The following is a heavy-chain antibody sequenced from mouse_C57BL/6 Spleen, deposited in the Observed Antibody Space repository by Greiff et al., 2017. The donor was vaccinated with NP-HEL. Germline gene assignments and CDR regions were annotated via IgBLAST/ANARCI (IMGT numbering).Heavy chain of an antibody. Sequence: QVQLMQPGAELVKPGASVKLSCKASGYTFTSYWMPWVKQRPGRGLEWIGILDPNSGGTKYNEKFKSKATLTVDKPSSTAYMQHSSLTSEDSAVCECGRVYYGSSAFGCWGQGTTPTGSS. J-gene: IGHJ2*01. V-gene: IGHV1-72*01. CDR2: LDPNSGGT. CDR3: GRVYYGSSAFGC. D-gene: IGHD1-1*01. CDR1: GYTFTSYW.